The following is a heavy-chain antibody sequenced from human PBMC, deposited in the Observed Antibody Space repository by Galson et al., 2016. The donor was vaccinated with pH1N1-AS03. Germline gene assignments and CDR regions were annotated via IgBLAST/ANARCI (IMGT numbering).Heavy chain of an antibody. CDR2: ISNDGATI. Sequence: SLRLSCAASGFIFSAYSMHWVRQAPGKGPEYVSAISNDGATIYYVDSVKGRFTSSRDNSKNTLDLQMSSLRPEDTAMYYCVSRAGSDPFDVWGQGTKVTVSS. J-gene: IGHJ3*01. V-gene: IGHV3-64D*08. CDR1: GFIFSAYS. CDR3: VSRAGSDPFDV.